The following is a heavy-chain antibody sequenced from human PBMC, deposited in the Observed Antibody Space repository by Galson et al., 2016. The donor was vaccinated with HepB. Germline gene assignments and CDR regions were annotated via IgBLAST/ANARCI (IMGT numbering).Heavy chain of an antibody. CDR3: AKDFWDLRGGHYYYGMDF. V-gene: IGHV3-30*18. D-gene: IGHD3-3*01. J-gene: IGHJ6*01. Sequence: SLRLSCAASGFIFTNYGMHWVRQAPGKGLEWVAVIFYDGGNKYYADSVKGRFTISRDNSEKTVYLQMNSLRGEDTAVYYCAKDFWDLRGGHYYYGMDFWEQGPTVAVAS. CDR1: GFIFTNYG. CDR2: IFYDGGNK.